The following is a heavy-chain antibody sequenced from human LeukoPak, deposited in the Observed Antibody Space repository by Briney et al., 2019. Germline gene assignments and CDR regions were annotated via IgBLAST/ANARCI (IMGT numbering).Heavy chain of an antibody. CDR3: ARLKAVAGTLNWFDP. CDR1: GGSISSSSYY. Sequence: SETLSLTCTVSGGSISSSSYYWGWIRQPPGKGLEWIGSIHYSGSTYYNPSLKSRVTISVDTSKNQFSLKLSSVTAADTAVYYCARLKAVAGTLNWFDPWGQGTLVTVSS. CDR2: IHYSGST. J-gene: IGHJ5*02. D-gene: IGHD6-19*01. V-gene: IGHV4-39*01.